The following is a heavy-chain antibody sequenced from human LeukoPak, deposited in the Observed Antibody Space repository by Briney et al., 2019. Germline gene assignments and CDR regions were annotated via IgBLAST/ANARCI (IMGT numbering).Heavy chain of an antibody. CDR2: ITSRTDGGTT. V-gene: IGHV3-15*05. Sequence: GGSLRLSCAASGFTFSDAWMTWVRQAPGKGLEWVGRITSRTDGGTTDYAAPVKGKFTFSRDDSKNTLYLQMNSLKTEDTAVYYCTTDPNFDYVWGTYRLDYWGQGTLVTVSS. CDR1: GFTFSDAW. CDR3: TTDPNFDYVWGTYRLDY. D-gene: IGHD3-16*02. J-gene: IGHJ4*02.